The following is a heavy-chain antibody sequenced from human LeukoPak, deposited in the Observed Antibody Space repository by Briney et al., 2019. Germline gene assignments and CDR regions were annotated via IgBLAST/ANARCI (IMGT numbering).Heavy chain of an antibody. CDR3: ARTRYYYNSRSYGAPYYFDY. Sequence: SETLSLTCTVSGGSISSSSYYWGWIRQPPGKGLEWIGSIYYSGSTYYNPSLKSRLTISVDTSKNQFSLKLSSVTAADTAVYYCARTRYYYNSRSYGAPYYFDYWGQGTLVTVSS. V-gene: IGHV4-39*01. D-gene: IGHD3-10*01. CDR2: IYYSGST. J-gene: IGHJ4*02. CDR1: GGSISSSSYY.